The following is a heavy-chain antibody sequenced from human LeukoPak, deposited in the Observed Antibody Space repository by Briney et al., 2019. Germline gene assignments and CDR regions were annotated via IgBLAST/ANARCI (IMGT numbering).Heavy chain of an antibody. D-gene: IGHD4-11*01. J-gene: IGHJ4*02. V-gene: IGHV3-30*02. CDR3: AKGYSNYDPYYFDY. CDR1: GFTFSTYG. CDR2: IWDDGGNK. Sequence: PGGSLRLSCAASGFTFSTYGMHWVRQAPGKGLEWVAFIWDDGGNKYYGDSVKGRFTISRYNSKNTLYLQMNSLRAEDTAVYYCAKGYSNYDPYYFDYWGRGTLVTVSS.